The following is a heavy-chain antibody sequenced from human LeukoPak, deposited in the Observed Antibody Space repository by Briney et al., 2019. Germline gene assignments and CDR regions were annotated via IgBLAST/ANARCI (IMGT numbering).Heavy chain of an antibody. J-gene: IGHJ4*02. D-gene: IGHD7-27*01. CDR1: GFTFSSYA. CDR2: ISYDGSNK. CDR3: VKDLVSARLGSFDY. V-gene: IGHV3-30*14. Sequence: GGSLRLSCAASGFTFSSYAMHWVRQAPGKGLEWVAVISYDGSNKYYADSVKGRFTISRDNSKNTLYLQMSSLRAEDTAVYYCVKDLVSARLGSFDYWGQGTLVAVSS.